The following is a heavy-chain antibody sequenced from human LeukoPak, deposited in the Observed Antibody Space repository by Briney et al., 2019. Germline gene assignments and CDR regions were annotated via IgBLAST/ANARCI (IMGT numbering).Heavy chain of an antibody. CDR1: NYSISSGYY. Sequence: SETLSLTCTVSNYSISSGYYWGRIRQSPGKGLEWIGSIYHSGSTYYNPSLKSRVTTSLDTSKNQFSLKVRYVTAADTAVYYCARKGRGPYGSVNGYFDYWGQGTLVTVSS. D-gene: IGHD3-10*01. J-gene: IGHJ4*02. CDR2: IYHSGST. CDR3: ARKGRGPYGSVNGYFDY. V-gene: IGHV4-38-2*02.